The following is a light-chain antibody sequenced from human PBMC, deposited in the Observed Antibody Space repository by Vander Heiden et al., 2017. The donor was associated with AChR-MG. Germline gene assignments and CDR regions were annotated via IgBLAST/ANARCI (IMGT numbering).Light chain of an antibody. CDR2: GNS. CDR3: QSYDSSLSGYNYV. J-gene: IGLJ1*01. Sequence: QSVLTQPPSVSGAPGQRVTIPCTGSSSHIGAGYDVHWYQQLPGTAPKLLIYGNSNRPSGVPDRFSGSKSGTSASLAITGLQAEDEADYYCQSYDSSLSGYNYVFGTGTKVTVL. V-gene: IGLV1-40*01. CDR1: SSHIGAGYD.